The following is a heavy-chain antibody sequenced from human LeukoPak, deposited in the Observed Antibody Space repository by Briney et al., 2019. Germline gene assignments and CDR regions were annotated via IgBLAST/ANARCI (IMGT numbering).Heavy chain of an antibody. V-gene: IGHV1-46*01. CDR3: ARARRAYSGYDSSGDY. Sequence: ASVKVSCKASGYTFTSYYMHWVRQAPGQGLEWMGIINPSGGSTSYAQKFQVRVTMTRDMSTSTVYMELSSLRSEDTAVYYCARARRAYSGYDSSGDYWGQGTLVTVSS. D-gene: IGHD5-12*01. CDR2: INPSGGST. J-gene: IGHJ4*02. CDR1: GYTFTSYY.